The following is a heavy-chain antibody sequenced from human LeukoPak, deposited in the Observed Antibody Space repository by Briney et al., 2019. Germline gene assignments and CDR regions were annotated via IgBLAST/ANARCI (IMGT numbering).Heavy chain of an antibody. CDR1: GFTFSDYY. Sequence: KPGGFLRLSCAASGFTFSDYYMSWIRQAPGKGLEWVSYISSSGSTIYYADSVKGRFTISRDNAKNSLYLQMNSLRAEDTAVYYCAVARIADAFDIWGQGTMVTVSS. CDR3: AVARIADAFDI. CDR2: ISSSGSTI. V-gene: IGHV3-11*01. J-gene: IGHJ3*02. D-gene: IGHD6-13*01.